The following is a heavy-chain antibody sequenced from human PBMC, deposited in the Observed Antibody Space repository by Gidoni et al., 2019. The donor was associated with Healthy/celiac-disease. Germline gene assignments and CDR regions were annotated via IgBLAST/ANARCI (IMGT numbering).Heavy chain of an antibody. CDR2: INHSGST. D-gene: IGHD1-1*01. Sequence: DGLEWIGEINHSGSTNYNPSLKSRVTISVDTSKNQFSLKLSSVTAADTAVYYCARPSPRNYYYYYGMDVWGQGTTVTVSS. J-gene: IGHJ6*02. CDR3: ARPSPRNYYYYYGMDV. V-gene: IGHV4-34*01.